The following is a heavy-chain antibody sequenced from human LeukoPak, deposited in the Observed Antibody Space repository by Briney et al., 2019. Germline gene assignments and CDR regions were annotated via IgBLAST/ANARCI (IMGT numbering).Heavy chain of an antibody. CDR2: IYWDDNK. D-gene: IGHD4-17*01. Sequence: SGPTLVNPTQTLTLTCTFSGFSLPTTGVGVGWVRQPPGKALEWLALIYWDDNKLYSPSLKSRLTITKDTSKNQVVLTMTNMDPVDTATYYCAHYGDYRFLYYFDHWGQGTLVTVSS. CDR1: GFSLPTTGVG. CDR3: AHYGDYRFLYYFDH. V-gene: IGHV2-5*02. J-gene: IGHJ4*02.